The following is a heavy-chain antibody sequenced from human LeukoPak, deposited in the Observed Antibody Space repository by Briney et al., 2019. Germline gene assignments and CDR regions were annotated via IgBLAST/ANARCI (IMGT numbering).Heavy chain of an antibody. CDR2: INGGGNTT. Sequence: GGSLRLSCAASGFAFSSFAMGWVRQSPGKGLEWLSTINGGGNTTFYEDSVKGRFTISRDNSKNTLYLHMDGLRPDDTAIYYCTKELHVAVAVADYYYFYMDVWGRGTAVSVSS. V-gene: IGHV3-23*01. CDR1: GFAFSSFA. J-gene: IGHJ6*03. CDR3: TKELHVAVAVADYYYFYMDV. D-gene: IGHD6-19*01.